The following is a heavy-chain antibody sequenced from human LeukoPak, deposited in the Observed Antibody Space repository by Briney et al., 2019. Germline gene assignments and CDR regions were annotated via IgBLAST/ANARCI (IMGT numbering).Heavy chain of an antibody. V-gene: IGHV3-74*01. Sequence: GGSLRLSCAASGFTFSSYWMHWVRQAPGKGLVWVSRINSDGSSTSYADSVKGRFTISRDNAKSTLYLQMNSLRAEDTAVYYCARDGRLGYSSSPEFDYGGQEPLSTVP. CDR3: ARDGRLGYSSSPEFDY. D-gene: IGHD6-13*01. CDR1: GFTFSSYW. CDR2: INSDGSST. J-gene: IGHJ4*02.